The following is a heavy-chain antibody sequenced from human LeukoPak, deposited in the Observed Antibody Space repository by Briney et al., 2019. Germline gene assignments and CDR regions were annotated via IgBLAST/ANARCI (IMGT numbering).Heavy chain of an antibody. CDR3: ARLSAYYYGSYFYYYMDV. CDR2: ISWNSNNI. Sequence: GGTLRLSCAASGFTFDDYAMHWVRQAPGKGLEWVSGISWNSNNIAYVDSVKGRFTISRDNAKNSVYLQMKNLRAEDTALYYCARLSAYYYGSYFYYYMDVWGKGTTVTVSS. J-gene: IGHJ6*03. V-gene: IGHV3-9*01. D-gene: IGHD3-10*01. CDR1: GFTFDDYA.